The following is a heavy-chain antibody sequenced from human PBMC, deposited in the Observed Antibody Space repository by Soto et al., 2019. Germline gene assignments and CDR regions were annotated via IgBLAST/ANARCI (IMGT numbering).Heavy chain of an antibody. J-gene: IGHJ5*01. CDR1: GFTFSDYY. CDR3: ARDPRGHFNGASCFWFDP. D-gene: IGHD2-15*01. V-gene: IGHV3-11*06. Sequence: PGGSLRLSCAASGFTFSDYYMSWIRQAPGKGLEWVSYISSSSSYTNYADSVKGRFTISRDNAKNSLYLQMNSLRAEDTAVYYCARDPRGHFNGASCFWFDPWGQANLVTISS. CDR2: ISSSSSYT.